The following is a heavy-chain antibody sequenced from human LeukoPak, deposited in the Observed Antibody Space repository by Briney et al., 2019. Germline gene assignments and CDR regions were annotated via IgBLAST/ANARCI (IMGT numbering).Heavy chain of an antibody. D-gene: IGHD6-6*01. CDR3: ARDGGSSIAYYYYYYMDV. V-gene: IGHV4-59*01. Sequence: SETLSLTCTVSGGSISSYYWSWIRQPPGKGLEWIGYIYYSGSTNYNPSLKSRVTISVDTSENQFSLKLSSVTAADTAVYYCARDGGSSIAYYYYYYMDVWGKGTTVTVSS. CDR1: GGSISSYY. J-gene: IGHJ6*03. CDR2: IYYSGST.